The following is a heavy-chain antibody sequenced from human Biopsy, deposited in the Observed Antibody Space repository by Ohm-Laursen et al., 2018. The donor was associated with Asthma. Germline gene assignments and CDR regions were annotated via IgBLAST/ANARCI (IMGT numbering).Heavy chain of an antibody. CDR2: IYYTGSD. CDR3: ARAGQCSSTGCYNPGWFDP. Sequence: PSDTLSLTCTVSGGSVSTGSYYWSWIRQPPGKGLEWLGYIYYTGSDNYNPSLKSRVTISVDTSKNQFSLKLSSVTAADTAVYYCARAGQCSSTGCYNPGWFDPWGQGTLVTVSS. D-gene: IGHD2-2*01. CDR1: GGSVSTGSYY. J-gene: IGHJ5*02. V-gene: IGHV4-61*01.